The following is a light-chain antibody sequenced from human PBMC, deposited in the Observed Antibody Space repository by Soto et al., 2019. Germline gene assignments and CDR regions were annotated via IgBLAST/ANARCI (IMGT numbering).Light chain of an antibody. CDR3: MKGTHWPRA. J-gene: IGKJ1*01. CDR1: QSLVYSDGNTY. CDR2: KVS. V-gene: IGKV2-30*01. Sequence: DVVMTQSPLSLHVTLGQPASISCRSSQSLVYSDGNTYLIWSQQRPGQSPRRLIYKVSNRDSGVPDRFSGSGSGTDFTLKISRVEAEDVGIYYCMKGTHWPRAFGQGTKVDIK.